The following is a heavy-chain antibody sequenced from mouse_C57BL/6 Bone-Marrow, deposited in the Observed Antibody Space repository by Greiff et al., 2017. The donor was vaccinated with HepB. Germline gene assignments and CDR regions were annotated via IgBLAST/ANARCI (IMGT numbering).Heavy chain of an antibody. CDR1: GFTFSDYG. Sequence: EVQVVESGGGLVKPGGSLKFSCAASGFTFSDYGMHWVRQAPEKGLEWVAYISSGSSTIYYADTVQGRFTIARDNAKNTLFLQLTRLRSEDTAMYYGEKRGYSCVPWFAYWGQGTLVTVSA. V-gene: IGHV5-17*01. CDR2: ISSGSSTI. D-gene: IGHD2-12*01. CDR3: EKRGYSCVPWFAY. J-gene: IGHJ3*01.